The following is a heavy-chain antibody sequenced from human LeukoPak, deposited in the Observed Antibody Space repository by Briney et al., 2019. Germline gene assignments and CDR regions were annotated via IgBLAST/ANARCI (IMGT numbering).Heavy chain of an antibody. CDR2: ISSSSSTI. J-gene: IGHJ4*02. CDR1: GFTFSSYS. CDR3: AGGYYSSIAARRARGYYFDY. Sequence: GGSLRLSCAASGFTFSSYSMNWVRQAPGKGLEWVSYISSSSSTIYYADSVKGRFTISRDNAKNSLYLQMNSLRAEDTAVYYCAGGYYSSIAARRARGYYFDYWGQGTLVTVSS. D-gene: IGHD6-6*01. V-gene: IGHV3-48*01.